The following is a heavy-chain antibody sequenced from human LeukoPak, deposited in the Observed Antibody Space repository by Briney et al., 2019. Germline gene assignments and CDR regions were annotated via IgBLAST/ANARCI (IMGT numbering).Heavy chain of an antibody. CDR1: GFTFSSYS. CDR2: ISSSSSYI. D-gene: IGHD3-10*01. Sequence: GGSLRLSCAASGFTFSSYSMNWVRQAPGKGLEWVSSISSSSSYIYYADSVKGRFTISRDNAKNSLYLQMNSQRAEDTAVYYCARDRYGSVAWFDPWGQGTLVTVSS. J-gene: IGHJ5*02. CDR3: ARDRYGSVAWFDP. V-gene: IGHV3-21*01.